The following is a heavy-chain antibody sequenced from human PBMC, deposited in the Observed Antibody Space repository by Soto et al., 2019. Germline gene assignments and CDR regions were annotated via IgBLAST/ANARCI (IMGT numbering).Heavy chain of an antibody. J-gene: IGHJ4*02. V-gene: IGHV1-46*03. CDR1: GYTFTSYY. D-gene: IGHD6-13*01. CDR3: ARVAGARGGADH. CDR2: INPSGGST. Sequence: QVQLVQSGAEVKKPGASVKVSCKASGYTFTSYYMHWVRQAPGQGLEWMGIINPSGGSTSYAQEVPGGVTKSREPAKRTGYMGASSLRSEDTAVEYWARVAGARGGADHRGQGTLVTVSS.